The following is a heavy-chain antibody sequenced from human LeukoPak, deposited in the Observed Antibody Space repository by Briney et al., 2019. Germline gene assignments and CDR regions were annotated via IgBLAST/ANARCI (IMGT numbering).Heavy chain of an antibody. CDR3: ARPYYNLIDY. CDR1: GFTFSSYE. D-gene: IGHD3-10*01. V-gene: IGHV3-48*03. CDR2: ISSSGSTI. J-gene: IGHJ4*02. Sequence: PGGSLRLSCAASGFTFSSYEMNWVRQAPGKGLEWVSYISSSGSTIYYADSMKGRFTISRDNAKNTLYLQMNSLRAEDTAVYYCARPYYNLIDYWGQGTLVTVSS.